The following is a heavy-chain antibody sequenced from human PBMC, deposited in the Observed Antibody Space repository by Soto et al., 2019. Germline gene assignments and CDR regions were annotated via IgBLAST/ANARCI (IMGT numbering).Heavy chain of an antibody. Sequence: PSETLSLTCTVSGGSISSSSYYWGWIRQPPGKGLEWIGSIYYSGSTYYNPSLKSRVTISVDTSKNQFSLKLSSVTAADTAVYYCARHGWFGLYYFDYWGQGTLVTVSS. J-gene: IGHJ4*02. V-gene: IGHV4-39*01. D-gene: IGHD3-10*01. CDR1: GGSISSSSYY. CDR3: ARHGWFGLYYFDY. CDR2: IYYSGST.